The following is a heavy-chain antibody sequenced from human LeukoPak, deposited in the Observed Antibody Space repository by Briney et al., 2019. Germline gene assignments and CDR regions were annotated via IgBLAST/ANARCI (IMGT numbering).Heavy chain of an antibody. D-gene: IGHD4-11*01. CDR2: IYHSGST. V-gene: IGHV4-38-2*01. J-gene: IGHJ4*02. CDR3: ARYYSNYRYFDY. Sequence: SETLSLTCAVSGYSLSSGYYWGWIRQPPGKGLEWIGSIYHSGSTYYNPSLKSRVTISVDTSKNQFSLKLSSVTAADTAVYYCARYYSNYRYFDYWGQGTLVTVSS. CDR1: GYSLSSGYY.